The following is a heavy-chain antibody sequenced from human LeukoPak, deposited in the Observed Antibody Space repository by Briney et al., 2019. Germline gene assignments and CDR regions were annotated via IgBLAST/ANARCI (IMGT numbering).Heavy chain of an antibody. V-gene: IGHV3-11*01. D-gene: IGHD3-10*01. CDR2: ISSSGSTI. CDR3: AKDNVESARGVWFY. J-gene: IGHJ4*02. CDR1: GFTFSDYY. Sequence: GGSLRLSCAASGFTFSDYYMSWIRQAPGKGLEWVSYISSSGSTIYYADSVKGRFTISRDNAKNSLYLQMNSLRAEDTALYYCAKDNVESARGVWFYWGQGTLVTVSS.